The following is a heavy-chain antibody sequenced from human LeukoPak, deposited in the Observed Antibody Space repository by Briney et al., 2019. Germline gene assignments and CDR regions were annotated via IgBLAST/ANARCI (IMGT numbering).Heavy chain of an antibody. D-gene: IGHD3-22*01. V-gene: IGHV4-31*03. CDR3: ASYDSSGYHDAFDI. Sequence: SQTLSLTCSVSGGSISSGGFYWSWIRQHPGKGLEYIGYIYYTGNTYYNPSLKSRVTISLDTSKNQFSLKLNSVTAADTAVYYCASYDSSGYHDAFDIWGQGTMVTVSS. J-gene: IGHJ3*02. CDR1: GGSISSGGFY. CDR2: IYYTGNT.